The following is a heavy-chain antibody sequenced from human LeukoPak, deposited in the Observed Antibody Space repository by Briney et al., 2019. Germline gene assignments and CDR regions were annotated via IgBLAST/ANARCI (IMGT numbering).Heavy chain of an antibody. D-gene: IGHD1-26*01. J-gene: IGHJ4*02. V-gene: IGHV3-7*03. Sequence: GGSLRLSCAASGFTFSSYWMSWVHQAPGKGLEWVANIKQDGSEKYYVDSVKGRFTISRDNAKNSLYLQMNSLRAEDTAVYFCAKTMGAIDHDYWGQGTLVTVSS. CDR3: AKTMGAIDHDY. CDR2: IKQDGSEK. CDR1: GFTFSSYW.